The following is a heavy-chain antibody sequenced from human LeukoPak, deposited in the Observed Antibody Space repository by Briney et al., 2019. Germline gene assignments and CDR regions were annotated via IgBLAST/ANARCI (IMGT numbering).Heavy chain of an antibody. CDR1: GFTFRSYS. CDR3: ARDPYYYGSGSYEGRFDY. J-gene: IGHJ4*02. D-gene: IGHD3-10*01. Sequence: GGSLGLFCAAFGFTFRSYSMNWVRQAPGKGLEWVSSISSSSSYIYYADSVKGRFTISRDNAKNSLYLQMNSLRAEDTAVYYCARDPYYYGSGSYEGRFDYWGQGTLVTVSS. V-gene: IGHV3-21*01. CDR2: ISSSSSYI.